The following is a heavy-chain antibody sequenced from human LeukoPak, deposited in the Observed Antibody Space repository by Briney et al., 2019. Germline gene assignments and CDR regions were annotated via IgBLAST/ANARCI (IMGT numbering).Heavy chain of an antibody. D-gene: IGHD4-17*01. V-gene: IGHV4-4*02. CDR2: IYHSGST. Sequence: PSETLSLTCAVSGGSISSSNWWSWVRQPPGKGLEWIGEIYHSGSTNYNPSLKSRVTISVDKSKNQFSLKLSSVTAADTAVYYCASATVTPPGGYYFDYWGQGTLVTVSS. CDR1: GGSISSSNW. CDR3: ASATVTPPGGYYFDY. J-gene: IGHJ4*02.